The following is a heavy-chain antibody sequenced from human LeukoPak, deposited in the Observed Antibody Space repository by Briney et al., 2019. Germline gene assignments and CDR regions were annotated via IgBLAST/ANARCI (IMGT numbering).Heavy chain of an antibody. Sequence: GGSLRLSCAASGFFFSNYWMSWVRQAQGKGLEWVANINLDGNGRFYVDSVKGRFTISRDNNKKSVYLQMNSLRAEDTAVYYCARDTDDFQGLDIWGQGTRVTVSS. J-gene: IGHJ3*02. CDR3: ARDTDDFQGLDI. V-gene: IGHV3-7*01. CDR2: INLDGNGR. D-gene: IGHD3-3*01. CDR1: GFFFSNYW.